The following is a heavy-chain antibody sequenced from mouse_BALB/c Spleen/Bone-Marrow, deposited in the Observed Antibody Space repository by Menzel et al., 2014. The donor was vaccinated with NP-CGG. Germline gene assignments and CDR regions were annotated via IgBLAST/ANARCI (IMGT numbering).Heavy chain of an antibody. J-gene: IGHJ4*01. Sequence: EVKLVESGGGLVQPGGSPRLSCATSGFTFSDFYMEWVRQSPGKRLEWIAASRNKANDYTTEYSASVKGRFIVSRDTSQSILYLQMNALRAEDTAIYYCARDPRWLLAMDNWGQGTSVTVSS. CDR2: SRNKANDYTT. D-gene: IGHD2-3*01. V-gene: IGHV7-1*02. CDR1: GFTFSDFY. CDR3: ARDPRWLLAMDN.